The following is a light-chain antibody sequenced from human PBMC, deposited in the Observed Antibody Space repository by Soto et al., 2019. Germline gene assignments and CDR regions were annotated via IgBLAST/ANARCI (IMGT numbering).Light chain of an antibody. CDR2: EAS. V-gene: IGKV1-5*03. Sequence: DIQMTQSPSNLSGSVGDRVTITCRASQNIGSRLAWYQQKVGKAPKLLIYEASTLDTGVPSRFSGSGSGTEFTLTISSLQPDDFATYFCQQYNDYNTFGQGTKLEIE. CDR1: QNIGSR. J-gene: IGKJ2*01. CDR3: QQYNDYNT.